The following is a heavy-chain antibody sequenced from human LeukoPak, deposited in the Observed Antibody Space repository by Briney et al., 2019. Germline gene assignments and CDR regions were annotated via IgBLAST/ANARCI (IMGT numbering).Heavy chain of an antibody. D-gene: IGHD2-2*01. V-gene: IGHV3-23*01. CDR3: ARDREDIVVVPAADSNYYYYYYMDV. Sequence: GGSLRLSCAASGFTFSSYGMSRVRQAPGKGLEWVSAISGGSTYYADSVKGRFTISRDNSKNTLYLQMNSLRAEDTAVYYCARDREDIVVVPAADSNYYYYYYMDVWGKGTTVTISS. CDR1: GFTFSSYG. J-gene: IGHJ6*03. CDR2: ISGGST.